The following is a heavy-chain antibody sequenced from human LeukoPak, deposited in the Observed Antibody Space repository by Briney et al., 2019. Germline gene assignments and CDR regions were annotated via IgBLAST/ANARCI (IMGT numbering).Heavy chain of an antibody. CDR2: IYFSGSV. D-gene: IGHD1-26*01. Sequence: SETLSLTCSVSGDITHYWGWIRQPPGKGLECIGSIYFSGSVYYNPSLRSRVSISLDTSTKQLSLKLTSVTAADTAIYYCAKHNGGGIVSYVAPGPPDYFDHWGQGALVTVSS. V-gene: IGHV4-39*01. J-gene: IGHJ4*02. CDR1: GDITHY. CDR3: AKHNGGGIVSYVAPGPPDYFDH.